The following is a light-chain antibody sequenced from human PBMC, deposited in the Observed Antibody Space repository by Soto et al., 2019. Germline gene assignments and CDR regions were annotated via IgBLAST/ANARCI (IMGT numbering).Light chain of an antibody. CDR1: QSVSSN. Sequence: EIVMAQSPATLSVSPGERATLSCRASQSVSSNLAWYQQKPGQALRLLIYGASSRATGIPDRFSGSGSGTDFTLTISRLEPEDFAVYYCQQYGRSPITFGQGTRLEIK. V-gene: IGKV3-20*01. J-gene: IGKJ5*01. CDR2: GAS. CDR3: QQYGRSPIT.